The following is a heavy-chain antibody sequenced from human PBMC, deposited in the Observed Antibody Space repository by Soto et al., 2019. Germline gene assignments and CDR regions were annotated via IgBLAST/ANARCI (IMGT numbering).Heavy chain of an antibody. Sequence: PGGSLRLSCAASTFTFSSYPMSWARQAPEKGLEWVSAISGSGGSTYYADSVKGRFTISRDNSKNTLYLQMNSLRAEDTAVYYCAKAATTVDIVLVPAAISFDYWGQGTLVTVSS. V-gene: IGHV3-23*01. CDR1: TFTFSSYP. CDR3: AKAATTVDIVLVPAAISFDY. CDR2: ISGSGGST. D-gene: IGHD2-2*02. J-gene: IGHJ4*02.